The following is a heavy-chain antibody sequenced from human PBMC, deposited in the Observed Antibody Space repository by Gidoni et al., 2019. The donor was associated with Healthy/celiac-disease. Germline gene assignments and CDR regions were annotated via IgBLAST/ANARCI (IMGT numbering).Heavy chain of an antibody. CDR3: ARRRAGAYYYDSSGYYASFDY. CDR1: GGSCSGYY. V-gene: IGHV4-34*01. Sequence: QVQLQQWGAGLLKPSETLSLTCAVYGGSCSGYYWSWIRQPPGKGLEWIGEINHSGSTNYNPSLKSRVTISVDTSKNQCSLKLSSVPAADTAVYYCARRRAGAYYYDSSGYYASFDYWGQGTLVTVSS. D-gene: IGHD3-22*01. CDR2: INHSGST. J-gene: IGHJ4*02.